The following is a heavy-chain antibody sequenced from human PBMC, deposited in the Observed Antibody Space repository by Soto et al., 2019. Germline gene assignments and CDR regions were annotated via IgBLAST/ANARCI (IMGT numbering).Heavy chain of an antibody. CDR1: GLSVSDNY. D-gene: IGHD2-21*01. CDR2: MYAGGDT. J-gene: IGHJ4*01. CDR3: VSRIPSWVFDY. Sequence: LRLSCGASGLSVSDNYMGWVRQAPGRGLEWVSVMYAGGDTHYADSVKGRFTISRDKSENTLYLQMNSLRDEDTGVYFCVSRIPSWVFDYWGLGTLVTVS. V-gene: IGHV3-53*01.